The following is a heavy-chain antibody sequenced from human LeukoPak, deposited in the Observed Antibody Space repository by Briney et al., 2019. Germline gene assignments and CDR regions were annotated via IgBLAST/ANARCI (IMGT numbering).Heavy chain of an antibody. J-gene: IGHJ5*02. CDR1: GGSFSGYY. V-gene: IGHV4-34*01. Sequence: SETLSLTGAVYGGSFSGYYWSWIRQPPGKGLEWIGEINHSGSTNYNPSLKSRVTISVDTSKNQFSLKLSSVTAADTAVYYCARVVGVTIFGVVIGNWFDPWGQGTLVTVSS. CDR2: INHSGST. D-gene: IGHD3-3*01. CDR3: ARVVGVTIFGVVIGNWFDP.